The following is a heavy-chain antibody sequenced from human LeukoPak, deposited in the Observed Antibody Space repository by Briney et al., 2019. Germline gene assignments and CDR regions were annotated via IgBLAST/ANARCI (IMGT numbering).Heavy chain of an antibody. J-gene: IGHJ5*02. CDR3: ARDSLGTSSGWFDP. Sequence: PGGSLRLSCAASGFTFSTYGMRWVRQAPGKGLEWVAVIWSDGSNKYYADSVKGRFTISRDNSKNTLFLQMNSLRTEDTAVYYCARDSLGTSSGWFDPWGQGTLVTVSS. CDR2: IWSDGSNK. V-gene: IGHV3-33*08. CDR1: GFTFSTYG. D-gene: IGHD6-19*01.